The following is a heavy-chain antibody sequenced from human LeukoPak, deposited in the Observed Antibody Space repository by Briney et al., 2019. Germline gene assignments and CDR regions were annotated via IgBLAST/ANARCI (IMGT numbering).Heavy chain of an antibody. Sequence: SETLSLTCTVSGDSISRYYWSWIRQPPGKGLEWIGYIYYSGSTNYNPSLKNRVTMSVDTSKNQFSLNLSSVTAADTAVYYCAGRRITLVRGIIGWFDTWGQGTLVTVSS. CDR2: IYYSGST. CDR1: GDSISRYY. V-gene: IGHV4-59*01. J-gene: IGHJ5*02. CDR3: AGRRITLVRGIIGWFDT. D-gene: IGHD3-10*01.